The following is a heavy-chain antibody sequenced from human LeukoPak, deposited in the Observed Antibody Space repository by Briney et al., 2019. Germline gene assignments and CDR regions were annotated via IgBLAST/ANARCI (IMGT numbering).Heavy chain of an antibody. CDR2: IYYNGST. CDR1: GGSISSYY. V-gene: IGHV4-59*01. D-gene: IGHD6-13*01. J-gene: IGHJ6*03. CDR3: ASLWAAAGTWDYYYYMDV. Sequence: SETLSLTCTVSGGSISSYYWSWIRQPQGKGLEWIGYIYYNGSTNYNPSLKSRVTISVDTSKNQFSLKLSSVTAADTAVYYCASLWAAAGTWDYYYYMDVWGKGTTVTVSS.